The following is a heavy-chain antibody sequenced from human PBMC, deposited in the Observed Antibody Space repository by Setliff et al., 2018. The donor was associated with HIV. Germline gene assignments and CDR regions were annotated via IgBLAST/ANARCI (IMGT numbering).Heavy chain of an antibody. Sequence: SETLSLTCTVSGGSMRSGSHFWSWIRQSARKGLEWLGHVFVTGPTNYNSALGSRITISVEPTKNQFSLNLASATAADTAVYYCARAAYSGTYLWEPAGDLWGPGTLVTVSS. J-gene: IGHJ2*01. CDR3: ARAAYSGTYLWEPAGDL. D-gene: IGHD1-26*01. V-gene: IGHV4-61*09. CDR2: VFVTGPT. CDR1: GGSMRSGSHF.